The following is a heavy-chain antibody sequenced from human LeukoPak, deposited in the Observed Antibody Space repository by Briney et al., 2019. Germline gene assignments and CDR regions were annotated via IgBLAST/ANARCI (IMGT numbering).Heavy chain of an antibody. J-gene: IGHJ4*02. Sequence: SETLSLTCTVSGGSISSRSYYWGWIRQPPGKGLEWIGNIYYSGSTYYHPSLKSRVTISVDTSKNQFSLKLSSVTAADTAVYYCARGPRHYYGSGLYYFDYWGQGTLVTVSS. CDR2: IYYSGST. CDR1: GGSISSRSYY. CDR3: ARGPRHYYGSGLYYFDY. V-gene: IGHV4-39*01. D-gene: IGHD3-10*01.